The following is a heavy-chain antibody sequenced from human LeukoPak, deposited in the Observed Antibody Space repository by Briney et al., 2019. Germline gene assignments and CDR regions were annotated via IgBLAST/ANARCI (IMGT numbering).Heavy chain of an antibody. J-gene: IGHJ2*01. CDR2: IYSSGIT. CDR1: GGSMFSYY. CDR3: ARRAYYDSSGYHPTSGYFDL. V-gene: IGHV4-4*08. Sequence: SETLSLTCTVSGGSMFSYYRNWIRQPPGKGLEWIGYIYSSGITNYSPSLRSRGTISVATSRNQFSLSLTSVTAADTAIYFCARRAYYDSSGYHPTSGYFDLWGRGTLVTVSS. D-gene: IGHD3-22*01.